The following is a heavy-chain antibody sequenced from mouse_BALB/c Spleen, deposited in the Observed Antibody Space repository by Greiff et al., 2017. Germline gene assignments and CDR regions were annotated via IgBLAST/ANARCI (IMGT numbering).Heavy chain of an antibody. CDR2: ISYSGST. D-gene: IGHD1-1*01. J-gene: IGHJ2*01. Sequence: EVMLVESGPGLVKPSQSLSLTCTVTGYSITSDYAWNWIRQFPGNKLEWMGYISYSGSTSYNPSLKSRISITRDTSKNQFFLQLNSVTTEDTATYYCARGALRSPYFDYWGQGTTLTVSS. CDR3: ARGALRSPYFDY. V-gene: IGHV3-2*02. CDR1: GYSITSDYA.